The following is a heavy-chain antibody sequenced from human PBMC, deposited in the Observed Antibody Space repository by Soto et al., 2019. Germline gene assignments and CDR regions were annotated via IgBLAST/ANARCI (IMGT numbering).Heavy chain of an antibody. D-gene: IGHD6-13*01. CDR1: GYTFTSYY. CDR3: ARISIAAAGPGLDP. CDR2: INPSGGST. J-gene: IGHJ5*02. V-gene: IGHV1-46*03. Sequence: XSVKVSYKASGYTFTSYYMHLVRHTPGQGLEWMGIINPSGGSTSYAQKFQGRVTMTRDTSTSTVYMELSSLRSEDTAVYYCARISIAAAGPGLDPWGQGTLVTVSS.